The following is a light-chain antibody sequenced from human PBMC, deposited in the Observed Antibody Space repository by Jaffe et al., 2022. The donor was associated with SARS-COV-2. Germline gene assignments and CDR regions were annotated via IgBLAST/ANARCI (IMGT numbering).Light chain of an antibody. CDR1: QSINNN. Sequence: EIVMTQSPATLSVSPGERATLSCRASQSINNNLAWYHQKPGQAPRLLIYGASTRATGIPAGFSGSGSGTEFTLTISSPQSEDFAVYYCQQFNKWPFTFGQGTRLEIK. V-gene: IGKV3-15*01. CDR3: QQFNKWPFT. J-gene: IGKJ5*01. CDR2: GAS.